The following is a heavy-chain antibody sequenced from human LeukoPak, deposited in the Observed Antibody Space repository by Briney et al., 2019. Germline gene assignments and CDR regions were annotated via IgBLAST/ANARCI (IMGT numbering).Heavy chain of an antibody. Sequence: KPSETLSLTCTVSGGSMTTHHWNWIRQNPGKGLEWIGYVFDSGRTKENPSLKSRVTLSADTSKNQLSLRLSSVTAADTAVYYCTTIKRGNIFGYFDFWGQGILVTVSS. CDR2: VFDSGRT. D-gene: IGHD5-18*01. CDR1: GGSMTTHH. V-gene: IGHV4-59*11. J-gene: IGHJ4*02. CDR3: TTIKRGNIFGYFDF.